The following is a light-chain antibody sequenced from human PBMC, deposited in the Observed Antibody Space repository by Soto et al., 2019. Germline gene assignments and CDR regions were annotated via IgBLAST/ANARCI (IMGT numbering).Light chain of an antibody. J-gene: IGKJ5*01. CDR1: QSVRSY. CDR2: DAS. CDR3: QQRSNWPPSIT. Sequence: EIVLTQSPATLSLSPGERATLSCRASQSVRSYLAWYQQKVGQAPRLLIYDASNRAPGIPARFSGSGSETDFTLTISSLEPEDFALYYCQQRSNWPPSITFGQGTRLEIK. V-gene: IGKV3-11*01.